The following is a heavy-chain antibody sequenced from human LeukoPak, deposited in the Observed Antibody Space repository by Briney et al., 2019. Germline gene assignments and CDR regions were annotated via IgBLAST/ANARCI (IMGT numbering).Heavy chain of an antibody. Sequence: SETLSLTCNVSGGSIRGYYWSWIRQPPGKGLEWIGYIYSSGSTNYNPSLKSRVTMSVDTSKNQFSLKLSSVTAADTAVYYCARLGTGGQWLKRRLRNGGWFDPWGQGTLVTVSS. CDR2: IYSSGST. D-gene: IGHD6-19*01. CDR1: GGSIRGYY. V-gene: IGHV4-59*12. CDR3: ARLGTGGQWLKRRLRNGGWFDP. J-gene: IGHJ5*02.